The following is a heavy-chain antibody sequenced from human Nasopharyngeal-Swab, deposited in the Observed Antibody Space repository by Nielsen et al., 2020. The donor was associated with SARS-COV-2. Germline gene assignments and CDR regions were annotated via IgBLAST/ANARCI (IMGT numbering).Heavy chain of an antibody. J-gene: IGHJ3*02. D-gene: IGHD6-13*01. CDR3: ARDRGSSWYGDASDI. Sequence: GGSLRLSCAASGFTFSSYWMSWVRQAPGKGLEWVANIKQDGSEKYYVDSVKGRFTISRDNAKNSLYLQMNSLRAEDTAVYYCARDRGSSWYGDASDIWGQGTMVTVSS. CDR1: GFTFSSYW. CDR2: IKQDGSEK. V-gene: IGHV3-7*04.